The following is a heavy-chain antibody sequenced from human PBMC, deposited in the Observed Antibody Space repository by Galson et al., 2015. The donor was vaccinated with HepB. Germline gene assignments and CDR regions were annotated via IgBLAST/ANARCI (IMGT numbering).Heavy chain of an antibody. J-gene: IGHJ4*02. D-gene: IGHD5-12*01. CDR2: ISYDGSNK. CDR3: AKDRTGGYAAGLDY. CDR1: GFTFSSYG. V-gene: IGHV3-30*18. Sequence: SLRLSCAASGFTFSSYGMHWVRQAPGKGLEWVAVISYDGSNKYYADSVKGRFTISRDNSKNTLYLQMNSLRAEDTAVYYCAKDRTGGYAAGLDYWGQGTLVTVSS.